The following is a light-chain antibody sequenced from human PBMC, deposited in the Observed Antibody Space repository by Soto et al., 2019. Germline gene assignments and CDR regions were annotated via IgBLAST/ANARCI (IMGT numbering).Light chain of an antibody. J-gene: IGKJ4*01. CDR2: GAS. V-gene: IGKV3-11*01. CDR3: QQRSNR. Sequence: EIVLTQSPATLSLSPVERANLSCRASQLIDSYLAWYRQIPGQAPRLLIYGASTRATDMPGRFSGSGSGTDFTLTISSLEPEDFAVYYCQQRSNRFGGGTKVDIK. CDR1: QLIDSY.